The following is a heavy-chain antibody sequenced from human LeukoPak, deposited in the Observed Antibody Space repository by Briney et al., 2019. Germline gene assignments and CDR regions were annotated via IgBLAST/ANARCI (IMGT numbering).Heavy chain of an antibody. CDR1: GFTFSSYS. Sequence: GGSLRLSCAASGFTFSSYSMNWVRQAPGKGLEWVSSISSSSSYIYYADSVKGRFTISRDNAKYSLSLQMNTLRAEDTAVYYCARDGSYGHHNWLDPWGQGTLVTVSS. D-gene: IGHD1-26*01. CDR2: ISSSSSYI. V-gene: IGHV3-21*01. CDR3: ARDGSYGHHNWLDP. J-gene: IGHJ5*02.